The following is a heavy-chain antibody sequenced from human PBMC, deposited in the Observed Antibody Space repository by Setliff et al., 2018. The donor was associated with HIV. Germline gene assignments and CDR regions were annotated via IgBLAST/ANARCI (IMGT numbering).Heavy chain of an antibody. CDR2: IYYTGSP. CDR3: ARGGGTSSPIDYHYYIDV. CDR1: GDSISSSIYY. V-gene: IGHV4-39*01. Sequence: SETLSLTCSVSGDSISSSIYYWGWVRQPPGKGLEWIGGIYYTGSPFYNPSLRSRVTISVDTSNNQFSLKLSSVTAADTAVYYCARGGGTSSPIDYHYYIDVWGKGTTVTVSS. D-gene: IGHD6-6*01. J-gene: IGHJ6*03.